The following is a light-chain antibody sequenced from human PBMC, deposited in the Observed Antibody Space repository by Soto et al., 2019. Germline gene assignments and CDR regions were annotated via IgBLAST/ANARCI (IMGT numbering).Light chain of an antibody. V-gene: IGKV1-8*01. CDR2: AAS. CDR1: QGISSY. CDR3: QQYYSYPRT. J-gene: IGKJ1*01. Sequence: AIRITQSPSSLSASTGDRVTITCRASQGISSYLAWCQQKPGKAPKLLIYAASTLQSGVPSRFSGSGSGTDFTLTISCLQSEDFATYYCQQYYSYPRTFGQGTKVDI.